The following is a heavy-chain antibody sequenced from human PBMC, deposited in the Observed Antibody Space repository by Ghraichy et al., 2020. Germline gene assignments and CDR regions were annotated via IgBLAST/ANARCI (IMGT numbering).Heavy chain of an antibody. J-gene: IGHJ4*02. D-gene: IGHD2-21*02. CDR2: ISSSSSTI. V-gene: IGHV3-48*02. CDR3: ASQSGYCGGDCYSSY. CDR1: GFTFSSYS. Sequence: GGSLRLSCAASGFTFSSYSMNWVRQAPGKGLEWVSYISSSSSTIYYADSVKGRFTISRDNAKNSLYLQMNSLRDEDTAVYYCASQSGYCGGDCYSSYWGQGTLVTVSS.